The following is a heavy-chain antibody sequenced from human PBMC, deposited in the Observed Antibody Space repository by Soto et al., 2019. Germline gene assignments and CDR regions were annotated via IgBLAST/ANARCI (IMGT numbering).Heavy chain of an antibody. Sequence: PSQTLSLTCVISGDSVSSNSAAWNWIRQSPSRGLEWLGRTYYRSKWYNDYAVSVKSRITINPDTSKNQFSLQLNSVTPEDTAVYYCARDHPGRGSSSWYAFDWFDPWGQGTLVTVSS. V-gene: IGHV6-1*01. CDR1: GDSVSSNSAA. D-gene: IGHD6-13*01. CDR2: TYYRSKWYN. J-gene: IGHJ5*02. CDR3: ARDHPGRGSSSWYAFDWFDP.